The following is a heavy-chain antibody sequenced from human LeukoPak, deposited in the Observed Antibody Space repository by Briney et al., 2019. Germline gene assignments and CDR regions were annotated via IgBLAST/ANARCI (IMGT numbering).Heavy chain of an antibody. CDR1: GYTFTSYG. V-gene: IGHV1-18*01. J-gene: IGHJ5*02. D-gene: IGHD2-2*01. Sequence: GASVKVSCKASGYTFTSYGISWVRQAPGQGLEWMGWISAYNGNTNYAQKLQGRVTMTTDTSTNTAYMEMRSLKSDDTALYYCARLHCSSTSCYGWFDPWGQGTLVTVPS. CDR2: ISAYNGNT. CDR3: ARLHCSSTSCYGWFDP.